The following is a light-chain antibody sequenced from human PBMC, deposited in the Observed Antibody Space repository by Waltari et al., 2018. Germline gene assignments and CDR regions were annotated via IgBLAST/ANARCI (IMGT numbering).Light chain of an antibody. J-gene: IGKJ2*01. V-gene: IGKV4-1*01. CDR1: QSVLYSSNNKNY. Sequence: EIVMTQSPDSLTVSLGERATINCKSSQSVLYSSNNKNYLAWYQQSPGQPPKLLIYWASTRKSGVPERFSGSGSGTDFTLTISSLQAEDVAIYYCQQYYSTLYTFGQGTKLEIK. CDR2: WAS. CDR3: QQYYSTLYT.